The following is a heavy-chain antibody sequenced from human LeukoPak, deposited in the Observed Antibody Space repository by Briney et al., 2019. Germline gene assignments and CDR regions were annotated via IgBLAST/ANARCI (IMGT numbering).Heavy chain of an antibody. CDR1: GFTFISYS. CDR2: ISSSRNFI. CDR3: ARDDKWNYEGGSFVY. D-gene: IGHD1-7*01. V-gene: IGHV3-21*01. Sequence: PGGSLRLSCVASGFTFISYSMHWVRQAPGKGREWVSSISSSRNFIYNADSVKGRFRISRDNAKNSVYLQMDSVRQEDTAVYYCARDDKWNYEGGSFVYWGQRISGTVSS. J-gene: IGHJ4*02.